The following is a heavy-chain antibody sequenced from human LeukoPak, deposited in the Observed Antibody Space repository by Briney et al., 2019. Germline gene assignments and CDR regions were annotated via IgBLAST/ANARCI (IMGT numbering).Heavy chain of an antibody. CDR1: GGSISSYY. D-gene: IGHD3-22*01. J-gene: IGHJ4*02. CDR3: ARMVYDSRGYSDY. Sequence: SETLSLTCTVSGGSISSYYWSWIRQPPGKGLEWIGYIYYSGSTIHNPSLKSRVTISIDTSKNQFSLKLSSVTAADTAVYYCARMVYDSRGYSDYWGQGTLVTVSS. V-gene: IGHV4-59*01. CDR2: IYYSGST.